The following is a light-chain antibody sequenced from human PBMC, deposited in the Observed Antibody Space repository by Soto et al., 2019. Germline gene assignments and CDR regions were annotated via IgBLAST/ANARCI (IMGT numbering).Light chain of an antibody. V-gene: IGLV2-14*01. J-gene: IGLJ1*01. CDR3: SSYTRDSSYV. Sequence: QSALTQPASVSGSPGQSITISCTGTSSDVGLYDYVSWYQQRPGKAPQLMIYAVSNRPSGVSNRFSASKSGNTASLFIYGLQAEDEADYYCSSYTRDSSYVFGYATKVTV. CDR2: AVS. CDR1: SSDVGLYDY.